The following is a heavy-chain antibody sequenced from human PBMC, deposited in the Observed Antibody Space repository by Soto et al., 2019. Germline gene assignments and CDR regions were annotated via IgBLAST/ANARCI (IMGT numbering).Heavy chain of an antibody. CDR1: GGSISSSSYY. D-gene: IGHD5-12*01. CDR3: ARHSGYDYYCYYYMDV. CDR2: IYYSGST. Sequence: SETLSLTCTVSGGSISSSSYYWGWIRQPPGKGLEWIGSIYYSGSTYYNPSLKSRVTISVDTSKNQFSLKLSSVTAADTAVYYCARHSGYDYYCYYYMDVWGKGTTVTVSS. V-gene: IGHV4-39*01. J-gene: IGHJ6*03.